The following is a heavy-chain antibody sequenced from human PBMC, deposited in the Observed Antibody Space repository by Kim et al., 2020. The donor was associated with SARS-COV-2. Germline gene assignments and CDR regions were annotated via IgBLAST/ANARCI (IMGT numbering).Heavy chain of an antibody. CDR1: GYTFTGYY. D-gene: IGHD2-8*01. Sequence: ASVKVSCKASGYTFTGYYMHWVRQAPGQGLEWMGWINPNSGGTNYAQKFQGRVTMTRDTSISTAYMELSRLRSDDTAVYYCARESYSAGYCTNGVCYGNYFDYWGQGTLVTVSS. CDR2: INPNSGGT. V-gene: IGHV1-2*02. J-gene: IGHJ4*02. CDR3: ARESYSAGYCTNGVCYGNYFDY.